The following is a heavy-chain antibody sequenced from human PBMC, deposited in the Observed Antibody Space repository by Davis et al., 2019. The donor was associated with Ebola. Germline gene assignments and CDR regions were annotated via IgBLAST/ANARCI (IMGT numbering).Heavy chain of an antibody. J-gene: IGHJ4*02. CDR2: ISGSGGST. Sequence: GESLKISCAASGFTFSNAWMSWVRQAPGKGLEWVSAISGSGGSTYYADSVKGRFTISRDNAKNSLYLQMNSLRDEDTAVYYCARLQWDYWGQGTLVTVSS. CDR3: ARLQWDY. V-gene: IGHV3-48*02. CDR1: GFTFSNAW. D-gene: IGHD4-11*01.